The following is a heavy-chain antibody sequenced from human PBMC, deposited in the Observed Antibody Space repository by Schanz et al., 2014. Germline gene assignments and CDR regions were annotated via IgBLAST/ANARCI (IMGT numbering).Heavy chain of an antibody. Sequence: QVQLVESGGGLVKPGGSLRLSCAASGFTFSDYYMSRIRQAPGKGLEWVSYISSSGSYTNYADSVKGRFATSRDNGKKSMYLQMNSLRDEDTAVYYCARLHSSSWYPRYWGQGTLVTVSS. CDR1: GFTFSDYY. J-gene: IGHJ4*02. V-gene: IGHV3-11*05. CDR3: ARLHSSSWYPRY. D-gene: IGHD6-13*01. CDR2: ISSSGSYT.